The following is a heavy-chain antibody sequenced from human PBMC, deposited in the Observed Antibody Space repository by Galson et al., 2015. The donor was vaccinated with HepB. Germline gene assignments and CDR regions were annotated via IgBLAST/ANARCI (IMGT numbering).Heavy chain of an antibody. J-gene: IGHJ5*02. CDR2: IIPIFGTA. Sequence: SVKVSCKASGGTFSSYAISWVRQAPGQGLEWMGGIIPIFGTANYAQKFQGRVTITADKSTSTAYMELSSLRSEDTAVYYCAREGSSSHYNWFDPWGQGTLVTVSS. CDR3: AREGSSSHYNWFDP. V-gene: IGHV1-69*06. D-gene: IGHD6-13*01. CDR1: GGTFSSYA.